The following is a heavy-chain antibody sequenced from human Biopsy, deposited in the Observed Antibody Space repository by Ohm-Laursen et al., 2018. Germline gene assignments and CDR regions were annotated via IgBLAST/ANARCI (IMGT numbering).Heavy chain of an antibody. Sequence: SETLFLTCAVSGDSISNDYWSWIRQSAGQGLEWIGRIHTSGSTNHNLSLKSRVTMSVDTSKNQFSLRLNSVTAADTAVYYCARGMRTTGWPYFDYWGQGILVTVSS. CDR3: ARGMRTTGWPYFDY. CDR2: IHTSGST. CDR1: GDSISNDY. J-gene: IGHJ4*02. D-gene: IGHD2/OR15-2a*01. V-gene: IGHV4-4*07.